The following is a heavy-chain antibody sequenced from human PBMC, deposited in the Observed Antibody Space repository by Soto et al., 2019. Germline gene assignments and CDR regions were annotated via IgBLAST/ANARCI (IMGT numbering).Heavy chain of an antibody. CDR3: ARDVGGMDV. CDR2: INAGNGNT. J-gene: IGHJ6*02. CDR1: GYTFTSYA. D-gene: IGHD2-15*01. V-gene: IGHV1-3*01. Sequence: RASGKVSCKGFGYTFTSYAMHWVRQAPGQRLEWMGWINAGNGNTKYSQKFQGRVTITRDTSASTAYMELSSLRSEDTAVYYCARDVGGMDVWGQGTTVTVSS.